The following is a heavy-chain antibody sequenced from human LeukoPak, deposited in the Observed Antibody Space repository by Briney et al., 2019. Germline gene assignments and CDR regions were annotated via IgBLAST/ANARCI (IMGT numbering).Heavy chain of an antibody. CDR1: GFTFSSYS. CDR3: ARHHEAYSSSWYPFYFDY. V-gene: IGHV3-21*01. J-gene: IGHJ4*02. CDR2: ISSSSSYI. D-gene: IGHD6-13*01. Sequence: SGGSLRLSCAASGFTFSSYSMNWVRQAPGKGLEWVSSISSSSSYIYYADSVKGRFTISRDNAKNSLYLQMNSLRAEDTAVYYCARHHEAYSSSWYPFYFDYWGQGTLVTVSS.